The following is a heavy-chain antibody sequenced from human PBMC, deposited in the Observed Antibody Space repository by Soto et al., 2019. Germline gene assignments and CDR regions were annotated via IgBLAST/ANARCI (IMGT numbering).Heavy chain of an antibody. CDR1: GFSLTTTSMG. V-gene: IGHV2-5*02. CDR3: AHAGDYDLLSFDH. J-gene: IGHJ4*02. CDR2: IYWDDDQ. Sequence: QITLKESGPPLVRPAQTLTLTCAFSGFSLTTTSMGVAWIRQPPGQALEWLALIYWDDDQRYSPSLKDRLTISKDTSRGRVVLTISNMNPEDTGTYFCAHAGDYDLLSFDHWGPGTLVTVSS. D-gene: IGHD4-17*01.